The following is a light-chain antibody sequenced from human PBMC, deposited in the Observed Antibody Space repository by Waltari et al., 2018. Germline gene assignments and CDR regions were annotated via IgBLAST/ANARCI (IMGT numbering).Light chain of an antibody. V-gene: IGKV3-20*01. CDR2: VAS. Sequence: RAAQSITKQYFPWSPPKPCQAPRLLFYVASSRAAGVPDRFSGSGSGTDFTLTISRLEPEDFAVYYCQQYGSSVMYTFGQGTKLEIK. J-gene: IGKJ2*01. CDR1: QSITKQY. CDR3: QQYGSSVMYT.